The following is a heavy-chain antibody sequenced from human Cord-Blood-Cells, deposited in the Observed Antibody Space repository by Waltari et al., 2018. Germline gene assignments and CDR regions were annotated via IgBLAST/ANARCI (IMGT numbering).Heavy chain of an antibody. J-gene: IGHJ4*02. CDR3: ARIAAAGNS. V-gene: IGHV1-2*02. CDR1: GYTFTGYY. CDR2: SNPNSGGT. Sequence: QVQLVQSGAEVKKPGASVKVSCKASGYTFTGYYMHWVRQAPGQGLEWMGWSNPNSGGTNYEQKFQGRVTMTRDTSISTASRELSRLRSDDTAVYYCARIAAAGNSWGQGTLVTVSS. D-gene: IGHD6-13*01.